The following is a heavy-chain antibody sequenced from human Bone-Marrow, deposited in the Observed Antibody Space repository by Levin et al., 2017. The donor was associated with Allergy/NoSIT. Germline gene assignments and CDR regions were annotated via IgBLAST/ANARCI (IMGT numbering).Heavy chain of an antibody. D-gene: IGHD1-20*01. CDR1: EFTFSRYS. CDR3: ARASITGAKYGFDV. Sequence: GESLKISCAASEFTFSRYSMNWVRQAPGKGLEWVSSISDDSSFIFCADSLKGRFTISRDNAKNSLYLQINSLRAEDTAVYYCARASITGAKYGFDVWGQGTTVTVSS. CDR2: ISDDSSFI. V-gene: IGHV3-21*01. J-gene: IGHJ6*02.